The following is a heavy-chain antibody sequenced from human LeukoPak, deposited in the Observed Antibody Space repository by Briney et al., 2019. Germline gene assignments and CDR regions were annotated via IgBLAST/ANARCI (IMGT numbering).Heavy chain of an antibody. CDR1: GGSISSSSYY. J-gene: IGHJ4*02. CDR3: ARGGSYSYYFDY. D-gene: IGHD1-26*01. V-gene: IGHV4-39*01. Sequence: PSETLSLTCTVSGGSISSSSYYWGWIRQPPGKGLEWIGSIYYSGSTYYNPSLKSRVTISVDTSKNQFSLKLSSVTAADTAVYYCARGGSYSYYFDYWGQGTLVTVSS. CDR2: IYYSGST.